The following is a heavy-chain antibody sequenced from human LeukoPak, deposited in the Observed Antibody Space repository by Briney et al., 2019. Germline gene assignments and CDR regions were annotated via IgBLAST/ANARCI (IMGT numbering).Heavy chain of an antibody. D-gene: IGHD2-15*01. Sequence: ASVKVSCKASGYAFTNYALHWVRQAPGQGLEWMGWINTNSGNPTYAQGFAGRFVFSLDTSVTTAYLQISSLKPEDTAVYYCARDGLLVVVDDTDASDIWGQGTMVTVSS. CDR1: GYAFTNYA. CDR3: ARDGLLVVVDDTDASDI. J-gene: IGHJ3*02. CDR2: INTNSGNP. V-gene: IGHV7-4-1*02.